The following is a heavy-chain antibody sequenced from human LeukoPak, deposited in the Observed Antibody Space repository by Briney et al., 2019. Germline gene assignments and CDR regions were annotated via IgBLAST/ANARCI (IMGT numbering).Heavy chain of an antibody. CDR3: ARGLTIFGVDRFDY. CDR1: GFIFSDYF. V-gene: IGHV3-11*04. J-gene: IGHJ4*02. CDR2: ISSSGRDI. Sequence: GGSLRLSCAVSGFIFSDYFMTWVRQAPGKGLEWISYISSSGRDIYYADSVKGRFTISRDNAKNSLYLQMNSLRAEDTAVYYCARGLTIFGVDRFDYWGQGTLVTVSS. D-gene: IGHD3-3*01.